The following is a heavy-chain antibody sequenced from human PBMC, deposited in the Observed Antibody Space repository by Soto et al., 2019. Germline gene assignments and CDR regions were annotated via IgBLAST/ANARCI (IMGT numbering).Heavy chain of an antibody. Sequence: PSETLSLTCTVSGGSMRNYLGTWIRHPPGKGLEWFGYIHYSGNTSFFPSSNTSLRSRVTISEYTSKNQFSLKLLSVPTEDTAVYFCAAGEASSRNLAPYYLDFWGQGTLVTVSS. CDR3: AAGEASSRNLAPYYLDF. CDR2: IHYSGNT. D-gene: IGHD6-13*01. CDR1: GGSMRNYL. V-gene: IGHV4-59*01. J-gene: IGHJ4*02.